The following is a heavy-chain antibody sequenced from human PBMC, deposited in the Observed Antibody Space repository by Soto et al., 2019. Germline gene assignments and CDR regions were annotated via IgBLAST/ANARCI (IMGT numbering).Heavy chain of an antibody. J-gene: IGHJ3*02. CDR1: EFSFNTYW. CDR2: IYPEDSRT. V-gene: IGHV5-51*01. D-gene: IGHD4-17*01. Sequence: PGESLKISCKGSEFSFNTYWIAWVRQRPGEGLKWMGIIYPEDSRTTYSPSFQGQVTISADKSINTAYLQWSSLKASDTAMYYCTRDLDYGGNSEDFDSWGQGTRVTVSS. CDR3: TRDLDYGGNSEDFDS.